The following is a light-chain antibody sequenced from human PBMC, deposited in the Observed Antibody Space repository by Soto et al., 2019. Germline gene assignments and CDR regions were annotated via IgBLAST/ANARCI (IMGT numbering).Light chain of an antibody. CDR3: QQYDTYCT. J-gene: IGKJ4*02. CDR2: DAS. V-gene: IGKV1-5*01. CDR1: QNINSW. Sequence: DIQMTQSPATVSASVGERVTITCRASQNINSWLAWYQQKPGSAPKVLIYDASSLESGVTSRFSGSRSETEFTLTISSLQPVDFATYYCQQYDTYCTFGEGTKVDI.